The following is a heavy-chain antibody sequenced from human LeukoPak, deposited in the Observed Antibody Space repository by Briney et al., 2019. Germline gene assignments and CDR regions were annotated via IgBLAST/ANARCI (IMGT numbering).Heavy chain of an antibody. Sequence: GGSLRLSCAASGFTFSSYSMNWVRQAPGKGLEWVSSISSSSSYIYYADSVKGRFTISRDNAKNSLYLQMNSLRAEDTGVYYCARASGYSYDFHDWGQGTLVTVSS. CDR1: GFTFSSYS. D-gene: IGHD5-18*01. CDR3: ARASGYSYDFHD. J-gene: IGHJ4*02. CDR2: ISSSSSYI. V-gene: IGHV3-21*04.